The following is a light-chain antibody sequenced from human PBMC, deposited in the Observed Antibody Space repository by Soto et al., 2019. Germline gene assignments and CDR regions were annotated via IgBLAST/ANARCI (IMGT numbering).Light chain of an antibody. CDR3: QQHGSSPIT. J-gene: IGKJ5*01. Sequence: ETLMTQSPDTLSVSLGERATLSCRASQSLRSSLAWYQQKPGQAPRLLIYDASTRATGIPARFSGSRSGTDFTLTISRLEPEDFAVYYCQQHGSSPITFGQGTRLEIK. CDR2: DAS. CDR1: QSLRSS. V-gene: IGKV3-20*01.